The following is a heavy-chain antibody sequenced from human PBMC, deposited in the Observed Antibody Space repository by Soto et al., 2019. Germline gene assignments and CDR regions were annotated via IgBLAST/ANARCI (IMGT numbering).Heavy chain of an antibody. V-gene: IGHV4-59*01. CDR3: ARALSGGPYEYFDY. J-gene: IGHJ4*02. Sequence: PSETLSLTCTVSGGSISSYYWSWIRQPPGKGLEWIGYIYYSGSTNYNPSLKSRVTISVDTSKNQFSLKLSSVTAADTAVYYCARALSGGPYEYFDYWGQGTLVTVSS. CDR2: IYYSGST. D-gene: IGHD6-19*01. CDR1: GGSISSYY.